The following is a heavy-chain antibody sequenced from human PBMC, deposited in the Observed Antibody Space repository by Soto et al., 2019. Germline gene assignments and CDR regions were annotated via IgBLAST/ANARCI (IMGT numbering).Heavy chain of an antibody. J-gene: IGHJ4*02. CDR1: GFTFSSYG. D-gene: IGHD2-15*01. CDR2: IWYDGSNK. CDR3: ASLGYCSGGSCY. Sequence: QVQLVESGGGVVQPGRSLRLSCAASGFTFSSYGMHWFRQAPGKGLEWVAVIWYDGSNKYYADSVKGRFTISRDNSKNTLYLQMNSLRAEDTAVYYCASLGYCSGGSCYWGQGTLVTVSS. V-gene: IGHV3-33*01.